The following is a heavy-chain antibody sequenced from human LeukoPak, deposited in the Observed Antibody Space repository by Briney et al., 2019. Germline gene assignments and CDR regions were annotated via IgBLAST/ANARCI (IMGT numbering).Heavy chain of an antibody. Sequence: ASVKVSCKASGYTFTGYYMHWVRQAPGQGLEWMGQINPNSGGTNYAQKFQGRVTMTRDTSISTAYMELSRLGSDDTAVYYCARDQVVVPAAIKVPFDYWGQGTLVTVSS. CDR3: ARDQVVVPAAIKVPFDY. D-gene: IGHD2-2*02. CDR2: INPNSGGT. CDR1: GYTFTGYY. V-gene: IGHV1-2*06. J-gene: IGHJ4*02.